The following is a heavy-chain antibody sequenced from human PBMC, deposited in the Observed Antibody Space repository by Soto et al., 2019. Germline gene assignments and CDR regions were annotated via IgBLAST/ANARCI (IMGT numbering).Heavy chain of an antibody. CDR2: IYFSGST. V-gene: IGHV4-39*01. Sequence: QLQLQESGPGLVKPSETLSLTCTVSGGSISSSSYYWGWIRQPPGKGLEWIGRIYFSGSTYYHPSRKSRVTISVDTSKTQFSLKLSSVTAADTAVHYCARARDGFDYWGQGTLVTVSS. CDR3: ARARDGFDY. J-gene: IGHJ4*02. CDR1: GGSISSSSYY.